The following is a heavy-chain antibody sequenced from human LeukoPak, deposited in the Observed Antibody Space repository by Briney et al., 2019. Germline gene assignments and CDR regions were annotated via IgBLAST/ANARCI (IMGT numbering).Heavy chain of an antibody. Sequence: SSETLSLTCAVFGGSFSDYSWTWIRQPPGKGLEWIGENNHRGSTNYNPSLKSRVTISVDTSKNQFSLKVISVTAADTAVYYCARGKDDGVLPKWFDPWGSGTLVTVSS. CDR2: NNHRGST. CDR1: GGSFSDYS. D-gene: IGHD3-16*01. CDR3: ARGKDDGVLPKWFDP. J-gene: IGHJ5*02. V-gene: IGHV4-34*01.